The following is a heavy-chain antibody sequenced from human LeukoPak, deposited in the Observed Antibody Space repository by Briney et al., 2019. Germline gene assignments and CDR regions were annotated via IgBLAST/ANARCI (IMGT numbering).Heavy chain of an antibody. Sequence: SGTLSLTCAVYGGSISSYYWSWIRQPAGKGLEWIGRIYTSGSTNYNPSLKSRVTMSVDTSKNQFSLKLSSVTAADTAVYYCARDYSASDAFDIWGQGTMVTVSS. CDR2: IYTSGST. D-gene: IGHD6-13*01. J-gene: IGHJ3*02. CDR3: ARDYSASDAFDI. CDR1: GGSISSYY. V-gene: IGHV4-4*07.